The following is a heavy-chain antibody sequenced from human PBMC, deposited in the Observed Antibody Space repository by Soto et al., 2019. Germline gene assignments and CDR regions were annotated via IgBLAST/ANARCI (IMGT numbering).Heavy chain of an antibody. Sequence: EVQLVESGGGLVKPGGSLRLSCAASGVSFSYVWMNWVRQAPGKGLEWVGRIKSKTDGGTTVYAAPVKGRFTISRADSTNTLYLQMNSLKTEDTAVYYCSTGRDDLLYWGQGTLVTVSS. J-gene: IGHJ4*02. CDR3: STGRDDLLY. CDR2: IKSKTDGGTT. V-gene: IGHV3-15*07. CDR1: GVSFSYVW. D-gene: IGHD2-15*01.